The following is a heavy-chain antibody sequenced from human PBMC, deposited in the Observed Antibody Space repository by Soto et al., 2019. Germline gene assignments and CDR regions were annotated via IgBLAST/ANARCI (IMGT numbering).Heavy chain of an antibody. J-gene: IGHJ4*02. CDR1: GFSFSSYA. Sequence: GGSLRLSCSVSGFSFSSYAMHWVRQAPGKGLEYVSSISSNGVTTYYADSVKGRFTMSRDNSKNTLSLQMNSLRPDDTAVYYCVKERWEDYWGQGTLVTVSS. CDR2: ISSNGVTT. CDR3: VKERWEDY. V-gene: IGHV3-64D*08. D-gene: IGHD1-26*01.